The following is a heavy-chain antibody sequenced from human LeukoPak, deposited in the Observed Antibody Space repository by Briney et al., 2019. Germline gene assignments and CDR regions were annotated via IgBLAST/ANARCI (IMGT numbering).Heavy chain of an antibody. CDR2: INHSGST. D-gene: IGHD2-2*01. V-gene: IGHV4-34*01. CDR1: GGSFSGYY. CDR3: ARVPAVAGAWFDP. J-gene: IGHJ5*02. Sequence: KPSETLSLTCAVYGGSFSGYYWSWIRQPPGKGLEWIGEINHSGSTNYNPSLKSRVTISVDTSKNQFSLKLSSVTAADTAVYYCARVPAVAGAWFDPWGQGTLVTVSS.